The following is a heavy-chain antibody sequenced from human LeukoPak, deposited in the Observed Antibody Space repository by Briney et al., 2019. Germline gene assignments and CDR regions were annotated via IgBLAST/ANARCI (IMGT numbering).Heavy chain of an antibody. Sequence: GGSLRLSCAASGFTFRNYGMHWVRQAPGNGLEWVAVIWSDGSNELYADSVKGRFTISRDNSKNTLYLQMNSLRAEDTAVYYCASLTTVTTNYWGQGTLVTVSS. D-gene: IGHD4-17*01. CDR2: IWSDGSNE. J-gene: IGHJ4*02. CDR3: ASLTTVTTNY. CDR1: GFTFRNYG. V-gene: IGHV3-33*01.